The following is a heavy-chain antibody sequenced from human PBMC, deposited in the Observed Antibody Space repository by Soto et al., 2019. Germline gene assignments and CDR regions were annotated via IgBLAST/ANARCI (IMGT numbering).Heavy chain of an antibody. Sequence: QVQLVESGGGVVQPGRSLRLSCAASGFTFSRHTMHWVRQAPGKGLEWVAGISDDGSNTYYADSVKGRFTISRDNSKNTLYLQMNRLSSEDTAVHQCDREVYYDFWSGVNTHPYYFDDWGQGTLVTVSS. CDR3: DREVYYDFWSGVNTHPYYFDD. CDR2: ISDDGSNT. J-gene: IGHJ4*02. V-gene: IGHV3-30-3*01. D-gene: IGHD3-3*01. CDR1: GFTFSRHT.